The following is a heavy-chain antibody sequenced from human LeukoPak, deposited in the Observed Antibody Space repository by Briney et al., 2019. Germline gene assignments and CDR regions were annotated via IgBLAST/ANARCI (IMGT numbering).Heavy chain of an antibody. Sequence: GGSLRLSCAASGFTFSSYATSWVRQAPGKGLEWVSVIYSGGSTYYADSVKGRFIISTDNSKNTLYLQMSSLRAEDTAVYYCARDDILTGSYSQDYWGQGTLVTVSS. CDR3: ARDDILTGSYSQDY. V-gene: IGHV3-66*01. CDR1: GFTFSSYA. J-gene: IGHJ4*02. CDR2: IYSGGST. D-gene: IGHD3-9*01.